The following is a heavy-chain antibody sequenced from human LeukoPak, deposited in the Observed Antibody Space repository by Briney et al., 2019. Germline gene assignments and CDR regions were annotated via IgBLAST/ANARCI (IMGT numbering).Heavy chain of an antibody. D-gene: IGHD3-10*01. CDR2: IRSKAYGGTT. CDR1: GFTFGDYA. J-gene: IGHJ4*02. CDR3: TRQLAYYYGSGSPRGY. V-gene: IGHV3-49*04. Sequence: GGSLRLSCTASGFTFGDYAMSWVRQAPGKGLEWVGFIRSKAYGGTTEYAASVKGRFTISRDDSKSIAYLQMNSLKTEDTAEYYCTRQLAYYYGSGSPRGYWGQGTLVTVSS.